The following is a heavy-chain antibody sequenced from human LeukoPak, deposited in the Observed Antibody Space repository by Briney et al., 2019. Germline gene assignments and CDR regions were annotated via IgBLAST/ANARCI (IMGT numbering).Heavy chain of an antibody. D-gene: IGHD3-10*01. V-gene: IGHV3-74*01. CDR2: INSDGSST. J-gene: IGHJ3*02. CDR1: GFTFSSYW. CDR3: TRVRFNYGNDAFDI. Sequence: GGSLRLSCAASGFTFSSYWMHWVRQAPGKGLVWVSRINSDGSSTSYADSVKGRFTISRDNAKNTLYLQMNSLRGEDTAVYYCTRVRFNYGNDAFDIWGQRTMVTVSS.